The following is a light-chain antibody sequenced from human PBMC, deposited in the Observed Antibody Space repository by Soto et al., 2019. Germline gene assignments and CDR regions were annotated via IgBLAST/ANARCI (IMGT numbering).Light chain of an antibody. J-gene: IGLJ2*01. CDR3: QVWASTTAI. V-gene: IGLV3-9*01. CDR1: TIGNKH. Sequence: SYELTQPLSVSVALGQTARITCGGNTIGNKHVHWYQQKPGQAPVLVIYRASNRPSGIPERFSGSKSGNTATLTIRGAQAGDEADYSCQVWASTTAIFGGGTKVTVL. CDR2: RAS.